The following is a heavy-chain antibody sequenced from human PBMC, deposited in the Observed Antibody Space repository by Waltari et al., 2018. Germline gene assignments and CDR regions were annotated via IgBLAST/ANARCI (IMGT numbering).Heavy chain of an antibody. CDR3: ATDRGYFDY. CDR1: GYTFTDYY. Sequence: EVQLVQSGAEVKKPGASVKISCKASGYTFTDYYLHWVRQAPGKGLEWMGSVDPEDGEADYAQKFQDSGTTTRDTSTDTAYMGLSSLRSEDTAVYYCATDRGYFDYWGQGVLVTVSS. V-gene: IGHV1-69-2*01. CDR2: VDPEDGEA. J-gene: IGHJ4*02.